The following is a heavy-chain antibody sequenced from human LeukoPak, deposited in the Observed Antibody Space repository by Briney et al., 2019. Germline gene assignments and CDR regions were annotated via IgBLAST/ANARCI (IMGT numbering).Heavy chain of an antibody. CDR1: GFTFSSYA. CDR3: AKVEAPPGIYGGGSFDY. D-gene: IGHD4-23*01. CDR2: ISGSGGST. J-gene: IGHJ4*02. V-gene: IGHV3-23*01. Sequence: GGSLRLSCAASGFTFSSYAMGWVRQAPGKGLEWVSAISGSGGSTYYADSVKGRFTISRDNSKNTLYLQMNSLRAEDTAVYYCAKVEAPPGIYGGGSFDYWGQGTLVTVSS.